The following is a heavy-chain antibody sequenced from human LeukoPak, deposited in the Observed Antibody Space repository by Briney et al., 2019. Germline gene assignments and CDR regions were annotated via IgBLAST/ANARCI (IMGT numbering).Heavy chain of an antibody. D-gene: IGHD3-10*01. CDR3: ARDLPLSSAGSYYFFYMDV. CDR2: SYISVST. V-gene: IGHV4-4*07. J-gene: IGHJ6*03. CDR1: GVSISNYY. Sequence: SETLPLTCTVSGVSISNYYWSWIRQPAGKGLEWIGRSYISVSTNYNPSLKNRVTMSMDTSKNQFSLKLSSVTAADTAVYYCARDLPLSSAGSYYFFYMDVWGRGTTVTVSS.